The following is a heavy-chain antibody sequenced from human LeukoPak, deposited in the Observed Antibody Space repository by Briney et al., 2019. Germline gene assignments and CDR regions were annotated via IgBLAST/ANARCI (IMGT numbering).Heavy chain of an antibody. CDR1: GYTFTSYD. J-gene: IGHJ6*03. V-gene: IGHV1-8*03. Sequence: GASVKVSCKASGYTFTSYDINWVRQATGQGLEWMGWTNPNSGNTGYAQKFQGRVTITRNTSISTAYMELSSLRSEDTAVYYCARGLGRWSRIGYYYYYMDVWGKGTTVTVSS. CDR2: TNPNSGNT. D-gene: IGHD3-16*01. CDR3: ARGLGRWSRIGYYYYYMDV.